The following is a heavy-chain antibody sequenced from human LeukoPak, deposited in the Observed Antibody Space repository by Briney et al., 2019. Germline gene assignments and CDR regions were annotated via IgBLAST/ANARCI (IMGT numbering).Heavy chain of an antibody. J-gene: IGHJ4*02. Sequence: GGSLRLSCAASGFTFSSYAMSWVRQARGKGPEWVSTISGSGGSTYYADSVKGRFTISRDNSKNTLYLQMNRLRDEDTAIYHCAKERSGTSVAGTNFDSWGQGTLVTVSS. V-gene: IGHV3-23*01. D-gene: IGHD6-19*01. CDR2: ISGSGGST. CDR1: GFTFSSYA. CDR3: AKERSGTSVAGTNFDS.